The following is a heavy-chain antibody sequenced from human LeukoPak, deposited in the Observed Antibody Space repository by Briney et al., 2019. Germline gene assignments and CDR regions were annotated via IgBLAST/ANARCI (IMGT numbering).Heavy chain of an antibody. V-gene: IGHV3-48*03. Sequence: GGSLRLSCAASGFTFSSYEMNWVRQAPGKGLEWVSYISSSGSTIYYADSVKGRFTISRDNAKNSLYLQMNSLRAEDTAVYYCARNHPFINMVRGGHYHGMDLWGQGTKVPVSS. CDR2: ISSSGSTI. D-gene: IGHD3-10*01. CDR1: GFTFSSYE. J-gene: IGHJ6*02. CDR3: ARNHPFINMVRGGHYHGMDL.